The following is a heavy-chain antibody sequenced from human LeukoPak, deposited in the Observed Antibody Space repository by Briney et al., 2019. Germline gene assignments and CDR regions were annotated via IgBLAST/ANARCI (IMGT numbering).Heavy chain of an antibody. Sequence: PGGSLRLSCAASGFTFSSYGMHWVRQAPGKGLEWVAFIRYDGSNKYYADSVKGRFTISRDNSKNTLYLQMNSLRAEDTAVYYCARRYCSSTSCMGYFDYWGQGTLVTVSS. CDR2: IRYDGSNK. V-gene: IGHV3-30*02. CDR3: ARRYCSSTSCMGYFDY. J-gene: IGHJ4*02. CDR1: GFTFSSYG. D-gene: IGHD2-2*01.